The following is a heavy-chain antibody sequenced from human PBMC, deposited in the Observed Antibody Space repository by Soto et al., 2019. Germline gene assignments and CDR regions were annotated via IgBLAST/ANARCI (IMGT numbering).Heavy chain of an antibody. J-gene: IGHJ4*02. CDR3: ASSVVTDIPVESFDY. D-gene: IGHD2-21*02. CDR1: GGTFSSYA. CDR2: IIPIFGTA. V-gene: IGHV1-69*06. Sequence: QVQLVQSGAEVKKPGSSVKVSCKASGGTFSSYAISWVRQAPGQGLEWMGGIIPIFGTANYAQKFQGRVTITADKSTSTADMELSSMRSEATAVYYCASSVVTDIPVESFDYWCQGTLVTVSS.